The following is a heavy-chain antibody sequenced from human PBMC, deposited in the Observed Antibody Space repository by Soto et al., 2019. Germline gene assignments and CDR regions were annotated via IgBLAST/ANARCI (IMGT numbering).Heavy chain of an antibody. CDR3: ARGRTLPTLLDY. Sequence: ASVKVSCKASGYTFTSYAIHWVCQAPGQRLEWMGWINAGNGNTKYSQKFQGRVTITRDTSASTAYMELSSLRFEDTALYYCARGRTLPTLLDYWGRGSLVTVSS. CDR2: INAGNGNT. V-gene: IGHV1-3*01. D-gene: IGHD1-1*01. J-gene: IGHJ4*02. CDR1: GYTFTSYA.